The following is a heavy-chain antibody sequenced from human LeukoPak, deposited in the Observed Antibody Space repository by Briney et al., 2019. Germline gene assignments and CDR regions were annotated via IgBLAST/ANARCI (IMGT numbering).Heavy chain of an antibody. CDR1: GFSFTDYP. V-gene: IGHV3-48*02. J-gene: IGHJ4*02. Sequence: PGGSLRLSCATPGFSFTDYPMNWVRQAPRKGLEWISNIRTTAEGAKYAYYADSVKGRVTISRDDGKNTLYLHVNSLRDDDTAVYYCAKELQGGRTFEYWGQGTLVTVSS. CDR3: AKELQGGRTFEY. D-gene: IGHD1-1*01. CDR2: IRTTAEGAKYA.